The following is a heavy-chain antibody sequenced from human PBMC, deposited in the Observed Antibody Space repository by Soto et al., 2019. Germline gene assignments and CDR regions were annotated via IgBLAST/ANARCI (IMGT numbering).Heavy chain of an antibody. Sequence: QVQLQESGPGLVKPSQTLSLTCTVSGGYISSSDYYWRWIRQHPGKGLEWIGSIYYSGSTYYNPSLKSRVTISVDTSKNQFSLKLNSVTAADTAVYYCASRHSSPYFDYWGQGTLVTVSS. V-gene: IGHV4-30-4*01. CDR3: ASRHSSPYFDY. CDR2: IYYSGST. J-gene: IGHJ4*02. D-gene: IGHD6-13*01. CDR1: GGYISSSDYY.